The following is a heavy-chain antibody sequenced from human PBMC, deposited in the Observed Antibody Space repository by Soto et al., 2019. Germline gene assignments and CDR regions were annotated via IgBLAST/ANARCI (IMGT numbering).Heavy chain of an antibody. CDR3: ALCESYVIVVVSRGQFDY. CDR1: GGTFSSYA. J-gene: IGHJ4*02. Sequence: QVQLVQSGAEVKKPGSSVKVSCKASGGTFSSYAISWVRQAPGQGLEWMGGIIPIFGTANYAQKFQGRVTITANEPTSTAYMELSSLRSEGTAVYYCALCESYVIVVVSRGQFDYWGQGTLVTVSS. V-gene: IGHV1-69*12. D-gene: IGHD3-22*01. CDR2: IIPIFGTA.